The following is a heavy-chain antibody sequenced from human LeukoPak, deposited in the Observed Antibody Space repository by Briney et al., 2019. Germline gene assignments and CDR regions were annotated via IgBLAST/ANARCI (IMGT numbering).Heavy chain of an antibody. CDR2: VYGSGST. V-gene: IGHV3-53*01. Sequence: WVRQAPGKGLEWVSVVYGSGSTNYADSVKGRFTISRDNSKNTLYLQMNSLRVEDTAVYYCARDLGGIDYWGQGTLVTVSS. D-gene: IGHD3-16*01. CDR3: ARDLGGIDY. J-gene: IGHJ4*02.